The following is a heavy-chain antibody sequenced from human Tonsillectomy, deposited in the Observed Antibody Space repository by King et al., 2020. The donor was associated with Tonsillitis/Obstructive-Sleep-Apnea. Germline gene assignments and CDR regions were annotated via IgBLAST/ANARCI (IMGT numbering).Heavy chain of an antibody. D-gene: IGHD6-19*01. Sequence: VQLVESGGGLVQPEGSLRLSCAASGFTLSSSSMSWVRQAPGKGLEWLSSLNKDSGRTYYADSVKGRFTISRDDSTNTLFLQMSSLRAEDTAVYFCAKDHPSSGWPAFDYWGQGTLVTVSS. CDR3: AKDHPSSGWPAFDY. V-gene: IGHV3-23*04. J-gene: IGHJ4*02. CDR1: GFTLSSSS. CDR2: LNKDSGRT.